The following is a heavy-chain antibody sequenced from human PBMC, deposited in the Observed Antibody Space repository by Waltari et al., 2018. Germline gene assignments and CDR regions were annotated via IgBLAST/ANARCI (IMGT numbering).Heavy chain of an antibody. Sequence: QLQLQESGPGLVKPSETLSLTCTVSGGSISSSSYYWGWIRQPPGKGLEWIGSIYYSGRTYNSPAMNRSVTIPEDTSKNPFSPELSYGTAADTAVYCCARDYGRDGYNVVYWGKGTMVTVSS. CDR2: IYYSGRT. J-gene: IGHJ4*02. V-gene: IGHV4-39*07. CDR1: GGSISSSSYY. D-gene: IGHD4-17*01. CDR3: ARDYGRDGYNVVY.